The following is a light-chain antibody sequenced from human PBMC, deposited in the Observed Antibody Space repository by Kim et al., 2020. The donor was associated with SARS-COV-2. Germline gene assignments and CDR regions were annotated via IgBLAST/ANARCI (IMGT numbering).Light chain of an antibody. CDR1: TGAVTDAHW. CDR2: DVK. V-gene: IGLV7-46*01. Sequence: QAVVTQESSLTVSPGGKVTLTCGSSTGAVTDAHWPYWFQQKPGQAPRTLIYDVKNKHSWTPARFSGSFLGDKVALTLSGAKPEDEADYYCLLHYGGAGVFGGGTQLTVL. J-gene: IGLJ3*02. CDR3: LLHYGGAGV.